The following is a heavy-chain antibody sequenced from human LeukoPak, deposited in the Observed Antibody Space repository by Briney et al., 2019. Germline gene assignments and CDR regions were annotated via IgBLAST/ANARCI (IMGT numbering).Heavy chain of an antibody. D-gene: IGHD6-19*01. J-gene: IGHJ5*01. CDR2: ISSDGSST. Sequence: GGSLRLSCAASGFTFCSCWMYWVRQAPGKALVWVSRISSDGSSTSYADSVKGRFTISRDNAKNTLYLQMYSLRAEDTAVYSCAKGTGSSGWYWFDSWGQGTLVTVSS. CDR3: AKGTGSSGWYWFDS. V-gene: IGHV3-74*01. CDR1: GFTFCSCW.